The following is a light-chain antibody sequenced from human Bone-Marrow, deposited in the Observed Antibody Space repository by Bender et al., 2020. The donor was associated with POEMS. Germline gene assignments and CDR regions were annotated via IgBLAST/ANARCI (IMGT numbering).Light chain of an antibody. V-gene: IGLV7-43*01. CDR3: ASYTSSNALV. Sequence: QTVVTQEPSLTVSPGGTITLTCASSTGAVTSDFYPNWFQQKPGQSPRALIYSTDNRHSWTPARFSGSKSGNTASLTISGLQAEDEAHYYCASYTSSNALVFGGGTKVTVL. J-gene: IGLJ2*01. CDR1: TGAVTSDFY. CDR2: STD.